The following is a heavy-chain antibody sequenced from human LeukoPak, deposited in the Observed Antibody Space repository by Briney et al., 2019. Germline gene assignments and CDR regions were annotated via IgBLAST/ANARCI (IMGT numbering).Heavy chain of an antibody. V-gene: IGHV5-51*01. Sequence: GESLKISCKGSGYRFTTYWIAWVRQMPGKGLEWMGIIYPGDSDTRYSPSFQGQVTFSADKSINTAYLQWSSLKASDTAMYYCARPPDTGTRSAFDIWGQGTMVIVSS. J-gene: IGHJ3*02. CDR3: ARPPDTGTRSAFDI. CDR1: GYRFTTYW. D-gene: IGHD1-7*01. CDR2: IYPGDSDT.